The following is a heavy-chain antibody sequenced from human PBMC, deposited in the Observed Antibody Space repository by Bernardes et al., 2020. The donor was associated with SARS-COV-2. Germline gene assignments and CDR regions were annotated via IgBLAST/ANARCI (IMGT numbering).Heavy chain of an antibody. Sequence: GGSLRLSCAASGFTFRNFWMAWVRQAPGRGLEWVANIDRAGNEKNYVDSVKGRFSISRDNAKNSLYLQMNSLIAEDTAMYYCARDNRPQDLDYWGQGTLVTVSS. CDR1: GFTFRNFW. J-gene: IGHJ4*02. CDR3: ARDNRPQDLDY. V-gene: IGHV3-7*01. CDR2: IDRAGNEK.